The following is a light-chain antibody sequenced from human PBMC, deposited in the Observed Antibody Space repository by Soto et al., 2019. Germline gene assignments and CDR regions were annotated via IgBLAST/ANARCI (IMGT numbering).Light chain of an antibody. V-gene: IGKV2-30*01. J-gene: IGKJ2*01. CDR3: MQGTHWPYT. Sequence: DVVMSQSPLSLPVTFGQPASIACRSSQSLLFYDGNTYLSWFQQRPGQSPRRLIYKVSNRDSGVPDRFSGSGSGTDFTLKIGRVEAEDIGVYYCMQGTHWPYTFGQGTRLEIK. CDR1: QSLLFYDGNTY. CDR2: KVS.